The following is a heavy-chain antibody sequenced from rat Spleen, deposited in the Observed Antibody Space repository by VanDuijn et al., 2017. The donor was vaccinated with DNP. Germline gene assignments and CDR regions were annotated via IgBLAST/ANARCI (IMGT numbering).Heavy chain of an antibody. J-gene: IGHJ2*01. CDR1: GFTFSDHN. V-gene: IGHV5-7*01. CDR3: ARGADGFDY. Sequence: EVKLVESGGGLVQPGKSLKLSCAASGFTFSDHNMAWVRQAPKKGLEWVATINYDGSSTYYRDSVKGRFTISRDNAKNTQYLQMDSLRSDDTATYYCARGADGFDYWGQGLMVTVSS. CDR2: INYDGSST. D-gene: IGHD1-6*01.